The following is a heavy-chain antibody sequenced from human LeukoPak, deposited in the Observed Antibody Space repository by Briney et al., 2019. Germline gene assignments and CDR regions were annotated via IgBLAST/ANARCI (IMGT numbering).Heavy chain of an antibody. CDR2: VYADGST. V-gene: IGHV4-4*07. CDR3: ARPYRVGGSFPFDI. J-gene: IGHJ3*02. Sequence: SETLSLTCAVSGGSISSYYRTWIRQSAGKGLEWIARVYADGSTAYNPSLRSQVTISVDNSKTQFSLKRSSVTAADTAMYYCARPYRVGGSFPFDIWGQGTMVTVSS. D-gene: IGHD3-16*02. CDR1: GGSISSYY.